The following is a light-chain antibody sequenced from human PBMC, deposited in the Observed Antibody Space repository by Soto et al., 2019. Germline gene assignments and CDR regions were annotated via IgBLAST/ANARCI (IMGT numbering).Light chain of an antibody. J-gene: IGLJ1*01. V-gene: IGLV2-14*01. CDR3: SLYTTSSALV. CDR1: SSDVAFYNH. Sequence: QSVLTQPASVSGSPGQSITISCTGTSSDVAFYNHVSWYQQHPGKAPKLLIYEVNNRPSGVSHRFSGSKSGNTASLTISGLQAEDEADYYCSLYTTSSALVFGTGTKVAVL. CDR2: EVN.